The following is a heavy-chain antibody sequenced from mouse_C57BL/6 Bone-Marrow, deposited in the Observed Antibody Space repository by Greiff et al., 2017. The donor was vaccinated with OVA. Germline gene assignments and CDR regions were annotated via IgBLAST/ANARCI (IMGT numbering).Heavy chain of an antibody. V-gene: IGHV1-74*01. Sequence: VQLQQPGAELVKPGASVKVSCKASGYTFTSYWMHWVKQRPGQGLEWIGGIHPSDSDTNYNQKFKGKATLTVDKSSSTAYMQLSSLTSEDSAVYYCVIRGRWEAMDYWGQGTTVTVSS. J-gene: IGHJ4*01. CDR3: VIRGRWEAMDY. CDR1: GYTFTSYW. CDR2: IHPSDSDT. D-gene: IGHD2-3*01.